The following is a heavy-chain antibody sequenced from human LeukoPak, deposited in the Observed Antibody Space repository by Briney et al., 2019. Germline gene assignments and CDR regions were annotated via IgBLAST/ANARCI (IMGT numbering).Heavy chain of an antibody. CDR2: INHSGST. Sequence: SETPSLTCAVYGGSFSGYYWSWIRQPPGKGLEWIGEINHSGSTNYNPSLKSRVTISVDTSKNQFSLKLSSVTAADTAVYYCARVYGGTGYWGQGTLVTVSS. D-gene: IGHD4-23*01. CDR1: GGSFSGYY. CDR3: ARVYGGTGY. J-gene: IGHJ4*02. V-gene: IGHV4-34*01.